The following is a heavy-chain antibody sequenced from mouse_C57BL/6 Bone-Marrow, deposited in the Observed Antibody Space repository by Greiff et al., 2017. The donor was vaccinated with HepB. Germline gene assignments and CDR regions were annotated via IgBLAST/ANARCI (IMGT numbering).Heavy chain of an antibody. D-gene: IGHD1-1*02. J-gene: IGHJ2*01. Sequence: EVKLVESEGGLVQPGSSMKLSCTASGFTFSDYYMAWVRQVPEKGLEWVANINYDGSSTYYLDSLKSRFIISRDNAKNILYLQMSSLKSEDTATYYCARVWPYYFDYWGQGTTLTVSS. CDR3: ARVWPYYFDY. CDR1: GFTFSDYY. CDR2: INYDGSST. V-gene: IGHV5-16*01.